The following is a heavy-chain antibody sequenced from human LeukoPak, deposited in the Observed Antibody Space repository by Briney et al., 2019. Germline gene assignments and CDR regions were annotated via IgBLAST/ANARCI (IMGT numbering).Heavy chain of an antibody. CDR3: ARGVAHNPEYFQH. Sequence: PSETLSLTCTVSGGSISSSSYYWGWIRQPPGKGLEWIGSIYYSGSTYYNPSLKSRVTISVDTSKNQFSLKLSSVTAADTAVYYCARGVAHNPEYFQHWGQGTLVTVSS. J-gene: IGHJ1*01. CDR1: GGSISSSSYY. CDR2: IYYSGST. D-gene: IGHD2-15*01. V-gene: IGHV4-39*07.